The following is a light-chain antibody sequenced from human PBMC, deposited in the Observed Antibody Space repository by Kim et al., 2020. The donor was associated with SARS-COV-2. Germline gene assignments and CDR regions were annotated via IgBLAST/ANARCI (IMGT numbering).Light chain of an antibody. CDR3: QQNTDWPPYT. Sequence: VSPGDRATRSCRASQTINTNLAWYQQKLGQAPRLLMYDASARARGVPARFSGSGSGTEFTLTISSLQSEDFAIYYCQQNTDWPPYTFGQGTKLEI. CDR1: QTINTN. V-gene: IGKV3-15*01. J-gene: IGKJ2*01. CDR2: DAS.